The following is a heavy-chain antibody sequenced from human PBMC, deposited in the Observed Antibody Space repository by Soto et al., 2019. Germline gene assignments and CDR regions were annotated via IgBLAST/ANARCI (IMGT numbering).Heavy chain of an antibody. CDR3: ARGGGVGVAGSAAFDM. Sequence: QLHLVQSGAVVKKPGASVTVSCSASGYPVTAYYMHWVRQAPGRGLEWMGGINPATGAAKYTQTFQGGVPMARDTSTSTVFMELSGLTSEDTAVFYLARGGGVGVAGSAAFDMWGQGTLVTVSS. V-gene: IGHV1-2*02. CDR1: GYPVTAYY. CDR2: INPATGAA. D-gene: IGHD3-3*01. J-gene: IGHJ3*02.